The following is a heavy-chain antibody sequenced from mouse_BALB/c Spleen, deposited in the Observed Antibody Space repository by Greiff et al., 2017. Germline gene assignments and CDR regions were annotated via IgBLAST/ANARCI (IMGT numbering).Heavy chain of an antibody. CDR3: ARDQGNYFDY. V-gene: IGHV5-4*02. J-gene: IGHJ2*01. CDR1: GFTFSDYY. D-gene: IGHD3-2*02. Sequence: EVQGVESGGGLVKPGGSLKLSCAASGFTFSDYYMYWVRQTPEKRLEWVATISDGGSYTYYPDSVKGRFTISRDNAKNNLYLQMSSLKSEDTAMYYCARDQGNYFDYWGQGTTLTVSS. CDR2: ISDGGSYT.